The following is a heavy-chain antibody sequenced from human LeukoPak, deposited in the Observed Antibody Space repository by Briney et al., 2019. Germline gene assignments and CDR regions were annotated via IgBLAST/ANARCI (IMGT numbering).Heavy chain of an antibody. CDR2: ISSSSSFI. CDR3: ARDLGFIYYMDV. D-gene: IGHD3-10*01. Sequence: GGSLRLSCAASGFTFSRYSMNWVRQAPGKGLEWVSSISSSSSFIYYADSVKGRFTISRDNAKNSLYLQMNSLRAEDTALYYCARDLGFIYYMDVWGKGTTVTVSS. V-gene: IGHV3-21*04. J-gene: IGHJ6*03. CDR1: GFTFSRYS.